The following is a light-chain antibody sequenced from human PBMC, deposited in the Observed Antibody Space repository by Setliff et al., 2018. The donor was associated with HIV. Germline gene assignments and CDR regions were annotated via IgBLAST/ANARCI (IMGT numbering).Light chain of an antibody. V-gene: IGLV2-8*01. Sequence: QSALAHPASASGSPGQSVAISCTGTSSDFGSHNHVSWYQQYPGKAPKLMLYELSQRPSGVPDRFSGSKSGNTASLTVSGIQAEDEADYYCSSYTSSSTVVFGGGTKVTVL. J-gene: IGLJ2*01. CDR3: SSYTSSSTVV. CDR2: ELS. CDR1: SSDFGSHNH.